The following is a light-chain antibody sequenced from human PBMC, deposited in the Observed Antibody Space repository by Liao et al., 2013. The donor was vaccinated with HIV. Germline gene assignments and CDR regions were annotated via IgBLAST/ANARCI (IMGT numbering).Light chain of an antibody. Sequence: SYELTQPPSVSVSPGQTASITCSGDKLGHKYACWYQQRPGQSPVLVIYYDSDRPSGIPERFSGSHSGETATLTISGTQAMDEADYYCQTWDSSTACVVFGGGTRLTVL. CDR3: QTWDSSTACVV. CDR2: YDS. J-gene: IGLJ2*01. CDR1: KLGHKY. V-gene: IGLV3-1*01.